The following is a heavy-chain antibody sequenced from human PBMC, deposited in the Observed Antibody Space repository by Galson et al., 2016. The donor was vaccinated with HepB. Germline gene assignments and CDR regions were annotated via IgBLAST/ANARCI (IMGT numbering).Heavy chain of an antibody. D-gene: IGHD6-19*01. J-gene: IGHJ4*02. CDR1: GFTLNSFA. Sequence: SLRLSCAASGFTLNSFAMSWVRQAPGKGLEWVSAINGGSAHYADSVQGRFTISRDTSKNTLYLEMNRLRAEDTAIYYCARAFRYGTGWYRRNDCWGQGTLVTVSS. CDR3: ARAFRYGTGWYRRNDC. V-gene: IGHV3-23*01. CDR2: INGGSA.